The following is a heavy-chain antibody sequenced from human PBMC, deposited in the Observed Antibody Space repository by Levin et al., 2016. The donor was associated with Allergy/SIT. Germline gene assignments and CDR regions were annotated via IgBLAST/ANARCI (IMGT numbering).Heavy chain of an antibody. Sequence: VRQAPGKGLEWVSYISSSSSTIYYADSVKGRFTISRDNAKNSLYLQMNSLRDEDTAVYYCARDRITMVRGVPDAFDIWGQGTMVTVSS. D-gene: IGHD3-10*01. CDR3: ARDRITMVRGVPDAFDI. J-gene: IGHJ3*02. CDR2: ISSSSSTI. V-gene: IGHV3-48*02.